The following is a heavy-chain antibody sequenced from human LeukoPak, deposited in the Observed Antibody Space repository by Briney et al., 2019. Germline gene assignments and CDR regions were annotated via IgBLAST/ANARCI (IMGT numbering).Heavy chain of an antibody. CDR2: INPNNGGT. V-gene: IGHV1-2*02. Sequence: VASVKVSCKASGYTFTGYYIHWARQAPGQGLEWVGWINPNNGGTNYAQKFQGRVIMTRDTSISTGYMELSRLRSDDTAVYYCARDLARGDRDYVLNHWGQGTLVTVSS. CDR1: GYTFTGYY. CDR3: ARDLARGDRDYVLNH. D-gene: IGHD4-17*01. J-gene: IGHJ5*02.